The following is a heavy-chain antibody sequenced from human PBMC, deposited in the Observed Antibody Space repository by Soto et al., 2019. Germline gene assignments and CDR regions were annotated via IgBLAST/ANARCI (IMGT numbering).Heavy chain of an antibody. CDR1: GFTFSSYG. D-gene: IGHD6-19*01. V-gene: IGHV3-33*01. CDR3: ARAGIAVAGTFDY. J-gene: IGHJ4*02. CDR2: IWYDGSNK. Sequence: GSLRLSCAASGFTFSSYGMHWVRQAPGKGLEWVAVIWYDGSNKYYADSVKGRFTISRSNSKNTLYLQMNSLRAEDTAVYYCARAGIAVAGTFDYWGQGTLVTVSS.